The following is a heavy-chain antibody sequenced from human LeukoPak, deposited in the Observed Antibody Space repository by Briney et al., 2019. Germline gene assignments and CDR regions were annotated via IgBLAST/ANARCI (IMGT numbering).Heavy chain of an antibody. CDR3: ARARNNYDSSGFSALDY. D-gene: IGHD3-22*01. Sequence: GGSLRLSCAASGVAFDSHGMHWVRQAPVKGLEWVAVIWYDGSNKDYADSVKGRFTISRDNSKNTLYLQMNSLRAEDTAVYYCARARNNYDSSGFSALDYWGQGTLVTASS. V-gene: IGHV3-33*01. CDR2: IWYDGSNK. CDR1: GVAFDSHG. J-gene: IGHJ4*02.